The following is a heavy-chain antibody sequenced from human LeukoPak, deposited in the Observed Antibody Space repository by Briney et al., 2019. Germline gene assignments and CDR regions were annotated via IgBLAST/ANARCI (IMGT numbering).Heavy chain of an antibody. Sequence: ASVKVSCKASEGTFSSYAISWVRQAPGQGLEWMGGIIPIFGTANYAQKFQGRVTITADESTSTAYMELSSLRSEDTAVYYCARSVLRYFDLDYWGQGTLVTVSS. CDR3: ARSVLRYFDLDY. CDR1: EGTFSSYA. D-gene: IGHD3-9*01. J-gene: IGHJ4*02. CDR2: IIPIFGTA. V-gene: IGHV1-69*01.